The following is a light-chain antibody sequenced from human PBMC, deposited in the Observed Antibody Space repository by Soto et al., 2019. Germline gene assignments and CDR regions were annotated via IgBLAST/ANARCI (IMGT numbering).Light chain of an antibody. J-gene: IGKJ1*01. V-gene: IGKV1-5*03. CDR2: KAS. CDR1: QTISSW. CDR3: QHYNSYSEA. Sequence: DIQMTQSPSTLSGSVGDRVTITCRASQTISSWLAWYQQKPGKAPKLLIYKASNLKSGVPSRFSGSGSGTEFTLTISSLQPDDFATYYCQHYNSYSEAFGQGTKVYIK.